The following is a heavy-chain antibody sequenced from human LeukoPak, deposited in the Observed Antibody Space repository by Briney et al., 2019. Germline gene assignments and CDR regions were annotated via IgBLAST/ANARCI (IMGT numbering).Heavy chain of an antibody. CDR2: VSGSGETI. CDR1: GFTFSTYA. D-gene: IGHD3-16*01. J-gene: IGHJ4*02. V-gene: IGHV3-23*01. CDR3: AKDPAFAATGGGFDY. Sequence: PGGSLRLSCAASGFTFSTYAMSWVRQAPGKGLEWVSTVSGSGETIYYGDSVKGRFTISRDNSKNALYLQMTTLRPEDTAVYYCAKDPAFAATGGGFDYWGQGTLVTVSS.